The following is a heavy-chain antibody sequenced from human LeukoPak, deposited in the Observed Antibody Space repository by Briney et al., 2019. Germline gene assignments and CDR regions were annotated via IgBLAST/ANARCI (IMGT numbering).Heavy chain of an antibody. V-gene: IGHV3-74*01. CDR1: GFTFSSYW. D-gene: IGHD3-22*01. Sequence: PGGSLRLSCAASGFTFSSYWMHWVRQAPGKGLVWVSRINSDGSSTSYADSVKGRFTISRDNAKNTLYLQMNSLRAEDTALYYCAKDPTFLITMIDYWGQGTLVTVSS. CDR3: AKDPTFLITMIDY. CDR2: INSDGSST. J-gene: IGHJ4*02.